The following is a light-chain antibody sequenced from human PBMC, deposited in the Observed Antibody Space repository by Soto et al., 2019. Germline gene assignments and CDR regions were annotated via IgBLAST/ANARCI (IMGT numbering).Light chain of an antibody. V-gene: IGKV3-15*01. CDR1: QSVSSN. Sequence: EIVMTQSPATLSVSPGESATLSCRASQSVSSNLAWHQQKPGQAPRILMYDASTRATGISARFSGSGSGTEFTLTISSLQSEDFATYYCQQSYSTPQTFGQGTKVEIK. CDR3: QQSYSTPQT. J-gene: IGKJ1*01. CDR2: DAS.